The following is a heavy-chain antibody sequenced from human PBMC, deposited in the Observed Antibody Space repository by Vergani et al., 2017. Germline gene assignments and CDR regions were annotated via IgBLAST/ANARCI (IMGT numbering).Heavy chain of an antibody. CDR3: ARARYSGYDLDY. V-gene: IGHV3-23*01. CDR2: ISGSGGST. CDR1: GFTFSSYA. J-gene: IGHJ4*02. Sequence: EVQLLESGGGLVQPGGSLRLSCAASGFTFSSYAMSWVRQAPGKGLEWVSAISGSGGSTYYADSVKGRFTISRDNSKNTLYLQMNSLRAEDTAVYYCARARYSGYDLDYWGQGTLVTVSS. D-gene: IGHD5-12*01.